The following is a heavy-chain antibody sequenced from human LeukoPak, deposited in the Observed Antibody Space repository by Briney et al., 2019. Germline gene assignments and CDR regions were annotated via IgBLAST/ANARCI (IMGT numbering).Heavy chain of an antibody. Sequence: SVKVSCKASGGTFSSYAISWVRQAPGQGLEWMGGIIPIFGTANYAQKFQGRVTITADESTSTAYMELSSLRSEDTAVYYCARQGAAVTPIDYWGQGTLVTVSS. CDR1: GGTFSSYA. V-gene: IGHV1-69*13. J-gene: IGHJ4*02. CDR3: ARQGAAVTPIDY. D-gene: IGHD4-17*01. CDR2: IIPIFGTA.